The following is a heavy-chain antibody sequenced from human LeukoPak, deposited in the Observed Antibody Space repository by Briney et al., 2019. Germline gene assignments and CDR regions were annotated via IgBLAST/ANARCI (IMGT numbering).Heavy chain of an antibody. Sequence: PGGSLRLSCAASGFTFSSHAMSWVRQAPGKGLEWVSVIYSGGSTYYADSVKGRFTISRDNSKNTLYLQMNSLRAEDTAVYYCARDSGYGGYLDYWGQGTLVTVSS. J-gene: IGHJ4*02. CDR2: IYSGGST. V-gene: IGHV3-53*01. CDR1: GFTFSSHA. CDR3: ARDSGYGGYLDY. D-gene: IGHD5-12*01.